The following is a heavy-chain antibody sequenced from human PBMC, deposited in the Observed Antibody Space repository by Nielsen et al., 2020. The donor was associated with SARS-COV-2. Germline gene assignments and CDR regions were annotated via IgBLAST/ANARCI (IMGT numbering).Heavy chain of an antibody. J-gene: IGHJ5*02. V-gene: IGHV3-15*01. CDR1: GFTFSNAW. D-gene: IGHD2-15*01. Sequence: GESLKISCAASGFTFSNAWMSWVRQAPGKGLEWVGRIKSKTDGGTTDYAAPVKGRFTISRDDSKNTLYLQMNSLKTEDTAVYYCTTVVVVAAWFDPWGQGTLVTVSS. CDR3: TTVVVVAAWFDP. CDR2: IKSKTDGGTT.